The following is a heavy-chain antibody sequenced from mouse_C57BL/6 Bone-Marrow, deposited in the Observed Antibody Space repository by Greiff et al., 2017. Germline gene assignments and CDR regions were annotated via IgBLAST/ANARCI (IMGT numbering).Heavy chain of an antibody. CDR3: AREGYYFDY. CDR2: LDPSDSYT. Sequence: QVQLQQPGAELVMPGASVKLSCKASGYTFTSYWMHWVKQRPGPGLEWIGELDPSDSYTNYNQKFKGKSTLTVDKSSSAAYMQLSSLTSEDSAVYYCAREGYYFDYWGQGTTLTVSS. V-gene: IGHV1-69*01. CDR1: GYTFTSYW. J-gene: IGHJ2*01.